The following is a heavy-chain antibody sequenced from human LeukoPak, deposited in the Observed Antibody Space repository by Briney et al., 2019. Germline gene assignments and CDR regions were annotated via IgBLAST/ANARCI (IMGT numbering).Heavy chain of an antibody. D-gene: IGHD3-9*01. CDR3: ARDVRPYVLSFDWRDHHMKRDAFDI. Sequence: GASVKVSCKASGYTFTSYAMNWVRQAPGQGLEWMGGIIPIFGTANYAQKFQGRVTITADKSTSTAYMELSSLRSEDTAVYYCARDVRPYVLSFDWRDHHMKRDAFDIWGQGTMVTVSS. CDR2: IIPIFGTA. CDR1: GYTFTSYA. V-gene: IGHV1-69*06. J-gene: IGHJ3*02.